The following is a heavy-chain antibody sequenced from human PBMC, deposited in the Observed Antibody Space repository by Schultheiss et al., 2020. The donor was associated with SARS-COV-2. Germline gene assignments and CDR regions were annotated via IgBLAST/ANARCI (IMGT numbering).Heavy chain of an antibody. CDR1: GYTFTGYY. CDR3: ARSPSYDFWSGYTPYGMDV. D-gene: IGHD3-3*01. J-gene: IGHJ6*02. Sequence: ASVKVSCKASGYTFTGYYMHWVRQAPGQGLEWMGWINPNSGGTNYAQKFQGRVTMTRDTSISTAYMELSRLRSDDTAVYYCARSPSYDFWSGYTPYGMDVWGQGTTVTVSS. V-gene: IGHV1-2*02. CDR2: INPNSGGT.